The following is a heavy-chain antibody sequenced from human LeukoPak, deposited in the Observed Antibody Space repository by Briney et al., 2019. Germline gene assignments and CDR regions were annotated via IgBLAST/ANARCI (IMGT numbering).Heavy chain of an antibody. V-gene: IGHV3-72*01. CDR2: TRNKANSYTT. CDR3: ARERRGSGSLDV. D-gene: IGHD3-10*01. CDR1: GFTFSDHY. J-gene: IGHJ6*04. Sequence: GGSLRLSCAASGFTFSDHYMDWVRQAPGKGLEWVGRTRNKANSYTTEYAASVKGRFTISRDDSKNSLYLQMNSLKTEDTAVYYCARERRGSGSLDVWGKGTTVTVSS.